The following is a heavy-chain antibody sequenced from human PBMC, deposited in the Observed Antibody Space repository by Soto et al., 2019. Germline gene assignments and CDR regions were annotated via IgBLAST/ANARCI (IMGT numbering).Heavy chain of an antibody. D-gene: IGHD3-22*01. CDR2: IIPIFSTA. CDR3: ARGLVAGYYDSSGRIPAFDY. Sequence: GASVKVSCKAYGGTFSSYAISWVRQAPGQGLEWMGGIIPIFSTANYAQKFQGRVTITADESTSTAYMELSSLRSEDTAVYYCARGLVAGYYDSSGRIPAFDYWGQGTLVTVSS. J-gene: IGHJ4*02. V-gene: IGHV1-69*13. CDR1: GGTFSSYA.